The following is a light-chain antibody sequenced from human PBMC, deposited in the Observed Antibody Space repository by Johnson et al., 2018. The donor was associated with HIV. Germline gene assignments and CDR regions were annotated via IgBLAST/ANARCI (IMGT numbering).Light chain of an antibody. Sequence: QAVLTQPPSVSAAPGQKVTISCSGSSSNVGNNYVSWFQQLPGTVPKLLIYDNNERPSGIPDRFSGSKSGTSATLGITGLQTGDEADYYCGTWDSSLSAGVFGIGTKVTVL. CDR3: GTWDSSLSAGV. J-gene: IGLJ1*01. CDR1: SSNVGNNY. V-gene: IGLV1-51*01. CDR2: DNN.